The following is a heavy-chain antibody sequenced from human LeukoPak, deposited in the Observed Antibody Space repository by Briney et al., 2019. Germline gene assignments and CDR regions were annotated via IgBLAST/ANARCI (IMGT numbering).Heavy chain of an antibody. CDR3: AIWGTGSFSDPAFDY. V-gene: IGHV1-24*01. J-gene: IGHJ4*02. Sequence: ASVRVSCKVSGYTLTELTMHRVRQAPGKGLEWMGGFDPEDGETIYAQKFQGRVTMTEDTSTDTAYMELTSLTSEDTAVYYCAIWGTGSFSDPAFDYWGQGTLVTVSS. CDR2: FDPEDGET. CDR1: GYTLTELT. D-gene: IGHD1-26*01.